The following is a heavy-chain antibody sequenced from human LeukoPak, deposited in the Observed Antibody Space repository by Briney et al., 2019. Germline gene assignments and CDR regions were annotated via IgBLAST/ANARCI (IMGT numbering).Heavy chain of an antibody. CDR3: ARGQYIVVVPAAYYYYGMDV. D-gene: IGHD2-2*01. V-gene: IGHV4-34*01. J-gene: IGHJ6*04. CDR2: INHSGST. CDR1: GGSFSGYY. Sequence: PSETLSLTCAVYGGSFSGYYWSWIRQPPGKGLEWIGEINHSGSTNYNPSLKSRVTISVDTSKNQFSLKLSSVTAADTAVYYCARGQYIVVVPAAYYYYGMDVWSKGTTVTVSS.